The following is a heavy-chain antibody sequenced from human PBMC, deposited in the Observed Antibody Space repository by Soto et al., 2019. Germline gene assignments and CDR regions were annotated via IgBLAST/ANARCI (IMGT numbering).Heavy chain of an antibody. CDR2: VTWNSDST. CDR3: VKGNSGYYYDY. Sequence: GGSLRLSCAASGFTFSSYAMSWVRQAPGRGLEWVSGVTWNSDSTYYADSVKGRFTISRDNSKNTLYMQMNSLRAEDTAVYYCVKGNSGYYYDYWGQGALVTVSS. D-gene: IGHD3-22*01. CDR1: GFTFSSYA. V-gene: IGHV3-23*01. J-gene: IGHJ4*02.